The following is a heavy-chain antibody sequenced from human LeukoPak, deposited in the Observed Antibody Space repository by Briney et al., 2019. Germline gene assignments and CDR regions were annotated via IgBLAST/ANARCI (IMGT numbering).Heavy chain of an antibody. V-gene: IGHV1-8*02. CDR2: MNPNSGNT. CDR1: GYTFTGYY. CDR3: ARGVDYYDSSGYLN. Sequence: ASVKVSCKASGYTFTGYYMHWVRQATGQGLEWMGWMNPNSGNTGYAQKFQGRVTMTRNTSISTAYMELSSLRSEDTAVYYCARGVDYYDSSGYLNWGQGTLVTVSS. D-gene: IGHD3-22*01. J-gene: IGHJ4*02.